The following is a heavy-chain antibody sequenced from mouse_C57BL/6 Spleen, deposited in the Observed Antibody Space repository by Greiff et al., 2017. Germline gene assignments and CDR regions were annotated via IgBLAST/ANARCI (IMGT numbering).Heavy chain of an antibody. CDR1: GYTFTSYW. CDR2: INPSNGGT. CDR3: AIILLSTTVVYWYLGV. D-gene: IGHD1-1*01. J-gene: IGHJ1*03. Sequence: QVQLQQPGTELVKPGASVKLSCKASGYTFTSYWMHWVKQRPGQGLEWIGNINPSNGGTNYNEKFKSKATLTVDKSSSTAYMQLSSLTSEDSAVYYCAIILLSTTVVYWYLGVWGTGTTFTVSS. V-gene: IGHV1-53*01.